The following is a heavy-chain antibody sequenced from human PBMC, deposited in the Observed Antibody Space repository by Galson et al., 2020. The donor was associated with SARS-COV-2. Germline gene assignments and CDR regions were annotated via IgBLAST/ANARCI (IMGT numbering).Heavy chain of an antibody. CDR2: ISSSGNSI. J-gene: IGHJ4*02. D-gene: IGHD3-10*01. V-gene: IGHV3-48*03. CDR3: VRGEGYGSGNYKFDY. CDR1: GFAFISYE. Sequence: TGGSLRLSCAASGFAFISYEMNWVRQAPGKGLEWVSYISSSGNSIYYVDSVKGRFTISRDNAKNSLYLQMNSLRAEDTAVYYCVRGEGYGSGNYKFDYWGQGTLVTVSS.